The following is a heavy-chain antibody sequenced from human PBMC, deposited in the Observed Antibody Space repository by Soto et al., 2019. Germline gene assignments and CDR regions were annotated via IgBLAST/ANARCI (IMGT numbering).Heavy chain of an antibody. CDR3: AGDYAVYDWYGMDV. D-gene: IGHD4-17*01. J-gene: IGHJ6*02. CDR1: GATFRSYA. CDR2: ISPIFGST. Sequence: VQLVQSGAEVKKPGSSVKVSCRASGATFRSYAFTWVRQAPGQGLEWMGGISPIFGSTIYARQFQGRVTITADDSASTAYMELNSLSSEDTAVYYCAGDYAVYDWYGMDVWGQGTTVTVS. V-gene: IGHV1-69*01.